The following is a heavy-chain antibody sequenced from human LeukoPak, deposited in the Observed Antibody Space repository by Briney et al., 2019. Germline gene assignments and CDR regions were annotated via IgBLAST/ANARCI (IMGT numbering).Heavy chain of an antibody. Sequence: GASVKVPCKASGGTFSSYAISWVRQAPGQGLEWIGGIIPIFGTANYAQKFQGRVTITTDESTSTAYMELSSLRSEDTAVYYCARDPGSLGSGGVIIHAFDIWGQGTMVTVSS. CDR1: GGTFSSYA. J-gene: IGHJ3*02. D-gene: IGHD3-10*01. CDR2: IIPIFGTA. CDR3: ARDPGSLGSGGVIIHAFDI. V-gene: IGHV1-69*05.